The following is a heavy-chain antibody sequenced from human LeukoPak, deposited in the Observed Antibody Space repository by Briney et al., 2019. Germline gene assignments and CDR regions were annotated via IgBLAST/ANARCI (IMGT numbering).Heavy chain of an antibody. CDR2: IFHSGTT. CDR3: ASERWSRRSYFDY. D-gene: IGHD5-24*01. J-gene: IGHJ4*02. V-gene: IGHV4-39*07. Sequence: SETLSLTCSVSGDSVSNSHYYWAWIRQPPGKGLEWIGTIFHSGTTYYSPSLTGRVTISVDTSMTQFSLRLSSLTAADTAVYYCASERWSRRSYFDYRGQGILVTVSS. CDR1: GDSVSNSHYY.